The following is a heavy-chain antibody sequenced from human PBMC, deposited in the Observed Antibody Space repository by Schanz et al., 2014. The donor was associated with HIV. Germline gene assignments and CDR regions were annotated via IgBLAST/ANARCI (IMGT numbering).Heavy chain of an antibody. V-gene: IGHV3-53*01. D-gene: IGHD3-10*01. CDR3: ARVGGWGAFDI. CDR2: IYSGGST. J-gene: IGHJ3*02. Sequence: EVPLVESGGGLIQPGGSLRLSCAASGFTVSSNYMSWVRQAPGRGLEWVSFIYSGGSTYYADSVKGRFTISRDYSKNTLYLQMNSLRAEDTAVYFCARVGGWGAFDIWGQGTMVAVSS. CDR1: GFTVSSNY.